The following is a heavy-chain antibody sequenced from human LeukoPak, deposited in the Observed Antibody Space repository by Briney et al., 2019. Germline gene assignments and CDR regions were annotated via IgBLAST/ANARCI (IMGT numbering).Heavy chain of an antibody. V-gene: IGHV1-69*13. CDR2: IIPIFGTA. J-gene: IGHJ4*02. CDR3: ARGRGETLTISSIFDY. Sequence: GASVKDSCKASGGTFSSYAISWVRQAPGQGLEWMGGIIPIFGTANYAQKFQGRVTITADESTSTAYMELSSLRSEDTAVYYCARGRGETLTISSIFDYWGQGTLVTVSS. D-gene: IGHD3-3*01. CDR1: GGTFSSYA.